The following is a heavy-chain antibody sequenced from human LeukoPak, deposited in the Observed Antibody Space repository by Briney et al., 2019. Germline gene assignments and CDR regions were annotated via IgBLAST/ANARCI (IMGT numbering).Heavy chain of an antibody. Sequence: PGRSLRLSCAASGFTFSSYAMHWVRQAPGKGLEWAAVISYDGSNKYYADSVKGRFTISRDNSKNTLYLQMNSLRAEDTAVYYCAREKAVAGTSFDYWGQGTLVTVSS. CDR1: GFTFSSYA. CDR3: AREKAVAGTSFDY. D-gene: IGHD6-19*01. J-gene: IGHJ4*02. CDR2: ISYDGSNK. V-gene: IGHV3-30-3*01.